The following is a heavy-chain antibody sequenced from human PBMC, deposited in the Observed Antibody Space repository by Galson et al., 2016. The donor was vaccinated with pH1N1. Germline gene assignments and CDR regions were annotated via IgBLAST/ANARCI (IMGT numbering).Heavy chain of an antibody. V-gene: IGHV5-51*01. D-gene: IGHD7-27*01. CDR3: ARVGNGDPGYYYYMDV. CDR2: IYPGDSDT. J-gene: IGHJ6*03. CDR1: GYSFSSHW. Sequence: QSGAEVKKPGESLKISCQGSGYSFSSHWIGWVRQMPGKGLEWMGIIYPGDSDTKYSPSFQGQVTISADKSISTAYLQWSSLKASDTAMYYCARVGNGDPGYYYYMDVWGKGTTVTVSS.